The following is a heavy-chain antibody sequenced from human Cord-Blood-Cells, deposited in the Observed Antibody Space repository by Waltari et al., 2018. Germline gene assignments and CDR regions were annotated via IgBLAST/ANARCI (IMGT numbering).Heavy chain of an antibody. Sequence: QVQLVQSGAEVKKPGASVKVSCKASGYTFTSYAMHWVRQAPGQRLEWMGWINVGNGNTKYSQKFQGRVTITRDTSASTAYMELSSLRSEDTAVYYCARDEYSSSYYYYYMDVWGKGTTVTVSS. J-gene: IGHJ6*03. V-gene: IGHV1-3*01. CDR1: GYTFTSYA. CDR2: INVGNGNT. D-gene: IGHD6-6*01. CDR3: ARDEYSSSYYYYYMDV.